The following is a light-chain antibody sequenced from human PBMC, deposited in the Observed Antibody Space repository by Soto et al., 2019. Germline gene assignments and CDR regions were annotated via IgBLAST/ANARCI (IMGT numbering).Light chain of an antibody. Sequence: IVLTQSPGTLSLSPGERATLSCRASQTVSGSYLAWYQHKPGQAPRLLIHGASTRATGIPDRFSGRGSGTDFTLTISRLEPEDFVVYYCQHHGNSAYTFGQGTKLEIK. CDR1: QTVSGSY. CDR3: QHHGNSAYT. CDR2: GAS. J-gene: IGKJ2*01. V-gene: IGKV3-20*01.